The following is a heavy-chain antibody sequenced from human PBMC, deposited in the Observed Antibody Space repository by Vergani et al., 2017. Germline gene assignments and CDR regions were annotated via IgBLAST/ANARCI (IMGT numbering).Heavy chain of an antibody. CDR3: VRGGRGEHGDFWSRRGP. CDR2: ISNDGGNK. J-gene: IGHJ5*02. Sequence: QVQLVESGGGVVQPGTSLRLSCVVSGFALNRHAMYWVRQAPGKGLEWVAVISNDGGNKYYADSVKGRFTIYKDNTVDMLSLQMNSLRPDDTAVYYCVRGGRGEHGDFWSRRGPWGQGTRVIVSS. D-gene: IGHD1/OR15-1a*01. CDR1: GFALNRHA. V-gene: IGHV3-30-3*01.